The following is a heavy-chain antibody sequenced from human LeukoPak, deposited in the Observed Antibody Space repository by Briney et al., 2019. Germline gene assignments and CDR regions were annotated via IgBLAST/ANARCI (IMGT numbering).Heavy chain of an antibody. Sequence: GGSLRLSCAVSGFTFSSYAMSWVRQAPGKGLEWVAVISYDGSNKYYADSVKGRFTISRDNSKNTLYLQMNSLRAEDTAVYYCAKDSGDYGDYEPGYFDYWGQGTLVTVSS. CDR3: AKDSGDYGDYEPGYFDY. J-gene: IGHJ4*02. D-gene: IGHD4-17*01. CDR1: GFTFSSYA. CDR2: ISYDGSNK. V-gene: IGHV3-30*18.